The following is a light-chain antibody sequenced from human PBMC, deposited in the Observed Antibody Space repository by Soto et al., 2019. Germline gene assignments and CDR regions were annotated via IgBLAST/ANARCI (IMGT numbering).Light chain of an antibody. J-gene: IGKJ1*01. CDR1: QSVPSD. CDR3: QQYHHWPWT. CDR2: GAS. V-gene: IGKV3-15*01. Sequence: EIVMTQSPATLSVSPGERATLSCRASQSVPSDLAWYQQQPGQAHRPLISGASTRATGIPAGFSGSGSGTEFTLIISSLQSEDFAVYYCQQYHHWPWTFGQGTKVEI.